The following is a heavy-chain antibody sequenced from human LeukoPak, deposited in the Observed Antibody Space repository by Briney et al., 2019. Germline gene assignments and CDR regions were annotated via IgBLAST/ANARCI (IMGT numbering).Heavy chain of an antibody. CDR1: GFTFSSYE. CDR2: ISSSGSTI. Sequence: GGSLRLSCAASGFTFSSYEMNWVRQAPEKGLEWVSYISSSGSTIYYADSVKGRFTISRDNAKNSLYLQMNSLRAEDTAVYYCARARLWSGYYDYWGQGTLVTVSS. CDR3: ARARLWSGYYDY. V-gene: IGHV3-48*03. D-gene: IGHD3-3*01. J-gene: IGHJ4*02.